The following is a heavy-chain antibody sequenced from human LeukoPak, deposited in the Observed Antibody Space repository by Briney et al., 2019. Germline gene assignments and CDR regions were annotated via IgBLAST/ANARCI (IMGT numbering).Heavy chain of an antibody. D-gene: IGHD2-2*01. V-gene: IGHV4-30-4*01. CDR1: GGSISSIDYY. CDR3: ARYCSGTSCHGPFDS. Sequence: SETLSLTCTVSGGSISSIDYYWSWVRQHPGKGLEWIGYTHHRGLTYYNPSLKNRVTISVDTSANQVSLKLSSVTAADTAIYYCARYCSGTSCHGPFDSWGPGTLVTVSS. CDR2: THHRGLT. J-gene: IGHJ4*02.